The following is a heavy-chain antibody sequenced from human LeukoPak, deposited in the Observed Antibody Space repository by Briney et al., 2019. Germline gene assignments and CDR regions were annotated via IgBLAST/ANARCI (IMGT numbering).Heavy chain of an antibody. Sequence: PGGSLSLSCAASGFTFNTYSMNWVRQAPGKGLEWVSYISDSSGTIYYADSVKGRFTISRDNAKNSLYLQMNSLRAEDTAVYYCARGPYGDYVDALDYWGQGTLVTVSS. CDR3: ARGPYGDYVDALDY. CDR2: ISDSSGTI. CDR1: GFTFNTYS. V-gene: IGHV3-48*01. D-gene: IGHD4-17*01. J-gene: IGHJ4*02.